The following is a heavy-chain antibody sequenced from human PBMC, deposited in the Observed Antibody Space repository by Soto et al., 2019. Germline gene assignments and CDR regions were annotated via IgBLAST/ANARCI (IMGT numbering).Heavy chain of an antibody. Sequence: EVQLLESGGGLVQPGGSLRLSCAASGFTFSISWMHSVRPALGKRLVWVSRINSDGSSTSYADSVKGRFTISRDNAKNTLYLQMNSLRAEDTAVYYCASSKGGVAAAGLITYWGQGTLVTVSS. CDR2: INSDGSST. CDR1: GFTFSISW. D-gene: IGHD6-13*01. V-gene: IGHV3-74*01. J-gene: IGHJ4*02. CDR3: ASSKGGVAAAGLITY.